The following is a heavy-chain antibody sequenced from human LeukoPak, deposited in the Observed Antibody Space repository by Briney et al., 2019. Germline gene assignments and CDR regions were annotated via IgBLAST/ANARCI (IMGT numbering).Heavy chain of an antibody. CDR1: GFTFSSYS. CDR2: ISSSSSYI. D-gene: IGHD6-19*01. CDR3: ARAPRGSGWSHFFN. J-gene: IGHJ4*02. V-gene: IGHV3-21*01. Sequence: PGGSLRLSCAASGFTFSSYSMNWVRQAPGEGLEWVSSISSSSSYISYADSVEGRFTISRDNAKNSLYLQMNSLRAEDTAVYYCARAPRGSGWSHFFNWGQGTLVTVPS.